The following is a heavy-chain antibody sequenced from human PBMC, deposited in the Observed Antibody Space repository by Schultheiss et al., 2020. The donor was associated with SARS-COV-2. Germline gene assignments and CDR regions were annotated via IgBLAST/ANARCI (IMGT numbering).Heavy chain of an antibody. CDR1: GFTFISYA. CDR2: INHSGST. D-gene: IGHD5-18*01. Sequence: GSLRLSCVGSGFTFISYAMSWVRQAPGKGLEWIGEINHSGSTNYNPSLKSRVTISVDTSKNQFSLKLSSVTAADTAVYYCARATTAMVIEGFDYWGQGTLVTVSS. V-gene: IGHV4-34*01. CDR3: ARATTAMVIEGFDY. J-gene: IGHJ4*02.